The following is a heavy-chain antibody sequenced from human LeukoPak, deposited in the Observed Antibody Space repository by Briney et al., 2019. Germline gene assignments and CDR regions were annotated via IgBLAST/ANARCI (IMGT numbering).Heavy chain of an antibody. CDR3: ARRSQVVITTVDWFDP. CDR2: IHHSGST. D-gene: IGHD3-22*01. V-gene: IGHV4-38-2*02. CDR1: GYSISSGYY. J-gene: IGHJ5*02. Sequence: PAETLSLTCTVSGYSISSGYYWGWIRQPPGKGLEWIGSIHHSGSTYSNPSLKSRVTISVDTSKNQFSLKLSSVTAADTAVYYCARRSQVVITTVDWFDPWGQGTLVTVSS.